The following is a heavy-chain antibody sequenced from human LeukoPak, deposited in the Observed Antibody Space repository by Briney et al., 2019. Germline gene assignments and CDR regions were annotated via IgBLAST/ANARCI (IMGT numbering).Heavy chain of an antibody. V-gene: IGHV3-30*03. D-gene: IGHD4-17*01. CDR1: GFTLSSYG. J-gene: IGHJ4*02. Sequence: GGSLRLSCAASGFTLSSYGMHWVRQAPGKGLEWVAVISYDGSNKYYADSVKGRFTIPRDNSKNTLYLQMNSLRAEDTAVYYCAYGAFLDYWGRGTLVTVSS. CDR3: AYGAFLDY. CDR2: ISYDGSNK.